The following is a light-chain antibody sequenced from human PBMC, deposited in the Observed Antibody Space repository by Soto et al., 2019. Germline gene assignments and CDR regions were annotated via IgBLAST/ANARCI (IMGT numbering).Light chain of an antibody. CDR3: QSHDSSLSVV. CDR2: GNI. V-gene: IGLV1-40*01. Sequence: QSVLTQPPSVSGAPGQRVTISCAGSSSNIGAGYDVHWYQQLPGTAPKFLIYGNINRASGVPDRFSGSKSGTSASLAITGLQAEDEADYYCQSHDSSLSVVFGGGTKLTVL. J-gene: IGLJ2*01. CDR1: SSNIGAGYD.